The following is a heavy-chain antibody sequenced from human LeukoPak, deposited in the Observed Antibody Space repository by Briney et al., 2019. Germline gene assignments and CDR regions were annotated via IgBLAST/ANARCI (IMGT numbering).Heavy chain of an antibody. CDR1: GFTFSTYW. CDR3: VKNNGWFHLAQ. V-gene: IGHV3-7*03. J-gene: IGHJ4*02. CDR2: IKTDGSET. Sequence: PGGSLRLSCEASGFTFSTYWMDWVRQAPGKGLEWVGHIKTDGSETYYLDSLRGRFSISRDNTNNALYLQMNSLRVEDTAVYYCVKNNGWFHLAQWGQGTLVTVSS. D-gene: IGHD6-19*01.